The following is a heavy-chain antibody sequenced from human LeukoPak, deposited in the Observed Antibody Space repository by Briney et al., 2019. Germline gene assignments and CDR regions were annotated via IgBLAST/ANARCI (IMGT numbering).Heavy chain of an antibody. Sequence: GSLRLSCAVSGFTVSGNYMSWIRQPPGKGLEWIGYIYYSGSTNYNPSLKSRVTISVDTSKNQFSLKLSSVTAADTAVYYCATDRGGSSSWIDYWGQGTLVTVSS. CDR3: ATDRGGSSSWIDY. CDR2: IYYSGST. J-gene: IGHJ4*02. D-gene: IGHD6-13*01. V-gene: IGHV4-59*02. CDR1: GFTVSGNY.